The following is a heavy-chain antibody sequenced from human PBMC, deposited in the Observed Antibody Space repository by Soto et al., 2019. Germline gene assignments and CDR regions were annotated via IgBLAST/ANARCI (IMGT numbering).Heavy chain of an antibody. CDR2: ISSDSIYT. Sequence: QVQLVESGGGLVKPGGSLRLSCAASGFTFNDHYMTWIRQAPGKGLEWVSCISSDSIYTNSADSVKGRFTISRDNAKNLRYLQMSSLRVEDTAVYYCARDSTGSGLDYGMDVWGQGTTVAVSS. V-gene: IGHV3-11*06. J-gene: IGHJ6*02. D-gene: IGHD3-10*01. CDR3: ARDSTGSGLDYGMDV. CDR1: GFTFNDHY.